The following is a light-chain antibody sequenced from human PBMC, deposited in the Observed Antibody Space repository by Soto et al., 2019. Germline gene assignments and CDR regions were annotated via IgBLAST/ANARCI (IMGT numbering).Light chain of an antibody. J-gene: IGLJ3*02. CDR2: EVN. V-gene: IGLV2-14*01. CDR3: SSYTSSSTWV. CDR1: SSDVGGYNY. Sequence: QSALTQPASVSGSPGQSITISCPGTSSDVGGYNYVSWYQQHPGKAPKLLIYEVNNRPSGVSNRFSGSKSGNTASLTISVIQDEYEDDYYSSSYTSSSTWVFGGGTKLTVL.